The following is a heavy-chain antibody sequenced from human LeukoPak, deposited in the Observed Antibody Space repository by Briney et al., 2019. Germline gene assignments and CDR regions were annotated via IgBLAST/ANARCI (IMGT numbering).Heavy chain of an antibody. CDR1: GYTLTELS. J-gene: IGHJ6*02. CDR2: LDPEDGET. CDR3: ATDSPITMVRGVIPLVGMDV. Sequence: ASVKVSCKVYGYTLTELSMHWVRQAHGKGLEWMGGLDPEDGETIYAQKVQGRVTMTEDTSTDTAYMELSSLRSEDTAVYYCATDSPITMVRGVIPLVGMDVWGQGTTVTVSS. D-gene: IGHD3-10*01. V-gene: IGHV1-24*01.